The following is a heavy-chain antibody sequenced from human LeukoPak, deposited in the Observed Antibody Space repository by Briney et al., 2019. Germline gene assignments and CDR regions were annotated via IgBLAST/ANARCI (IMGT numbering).Heavy chain of an antibody. V-gene: IGHV1-69*06. CDR3: AREVYYYDSSGSTNWFDP. J-gene: IGHJ5*02. CDR2: IIPIFGTA. Sequence: SVKVSCKASGGTFSSYAISWVRQAPGQGLEWMGGIIPIFGTANYAQKFQGRVTITADKSTSTAYMELSSLRSEDTAVYYCAREVYYYDSSGSTNWFDPWGQGTLVTVSS. D-gene: IGHD3-22*01. CDR1: GGTFSSYA.